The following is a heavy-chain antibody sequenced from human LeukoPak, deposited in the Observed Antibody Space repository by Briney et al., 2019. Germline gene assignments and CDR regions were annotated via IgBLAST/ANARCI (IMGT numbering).Heavy chain of an antibody. V-gene: IGHV4-59*01. Sequence: PWETLSLICTMSGGVISGGYWSWIRQPPGKGLEWIGYIYDSGSTNYNPSLESRVTISRDITRDRCSLKLSSVTAADTAVYYCAGGGPVGLFEYWGQGNLVTVSS. D-gene: IGHD2-15*01. CDR1: GGVISGGY. CDR3: AGGGPVGLFEY. CDR2: IYDSGST. J-gene: IGHJ4*02.